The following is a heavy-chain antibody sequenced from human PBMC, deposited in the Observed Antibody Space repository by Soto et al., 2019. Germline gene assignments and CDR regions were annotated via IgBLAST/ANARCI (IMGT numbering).Heavy chain of an antibody. J-gene: IGHJ6*02. CDR3: GRALTGYGRDV. CDR1: RYIFTNYG. CDR2: ITTYNGNT. Sequence: QVQLVQSGVEVREPGASVTVSCKAVRYIFTNYGVSWLRQAPGQGLEWMGWITTYNGNTEYAQKFQGRVTMTTDPSTSTAYMELWSLRSDDTAIYYCGRALTGYGRDVCVQGTTVTVSS. V-gene: IGHV1-18*01.